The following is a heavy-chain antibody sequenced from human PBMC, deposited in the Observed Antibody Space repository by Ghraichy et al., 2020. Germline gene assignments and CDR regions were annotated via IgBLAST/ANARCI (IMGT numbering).Heavy chain of an antibody. Sequence: ASVKVSCKASGYTFTGYYMHWVRQAPGQGLEWMGWINPNSGGTNYAQKFQGRVTMTRDTSISTAYMELSRLRSDDTAVYYCARDIAAAGTPDYYYYGMDVWGQGTTVTVSS. CDR3: ARDIAAAGTPDYYYYGMDV. J-gene: IGHJ6*02. CDR1: GYTFTGYY. D-gene: IGHD6-13*01. V-gene: IGHV1-2*02. CDR2: INPNSGGT.